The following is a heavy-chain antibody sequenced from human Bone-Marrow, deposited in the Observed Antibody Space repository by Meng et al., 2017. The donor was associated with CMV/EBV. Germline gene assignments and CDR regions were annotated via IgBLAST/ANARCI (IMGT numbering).Heavy chain of an antibody. V-gene: IGHV4-59*12. Sequence: GSLRLSCTVSGGSISSYYWSWIRQPPGKGLEWIGYIYYSGSTNYNPSLKSRVTISVDTSKNQFSLKLSSVTAADTAVYYCATDFWSGSDAFDIWGQGTMVTV. D-gene: IGHD3-3*01. CDR2: IYYSGST. CDR1: GGSISSYY. CDR3: ATDFWSGSDAFDI. J-gene: IGHJ3*02.